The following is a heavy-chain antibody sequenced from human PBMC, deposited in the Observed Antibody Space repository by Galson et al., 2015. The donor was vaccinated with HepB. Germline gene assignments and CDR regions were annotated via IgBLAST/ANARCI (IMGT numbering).Heavy chain of an antibody. Sequence: SVKVSCKASGYKFTDYAMNWVRQAPGQGLEWMGWINTNTKTPTYARGYTGRSVFSLDTSVNTAYLQIGSLKTEDTAIYYCARGGLGSSGNYYFDSWGQGTPVIVSP. V-gene: IGHV7-4-1*01. CDR1: GYKFTDYA. D-gene: IGHD1-26*01. CDR2: INTNTKTP. CDR3: ARGGLGSSGNYYFDS. J-gene: IGHJ4*02.